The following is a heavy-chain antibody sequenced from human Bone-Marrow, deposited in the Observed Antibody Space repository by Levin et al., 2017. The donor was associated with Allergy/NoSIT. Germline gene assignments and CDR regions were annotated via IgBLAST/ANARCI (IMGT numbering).Heavy chain of an antibody. J-gene: IGHJ4*02. Sequence: GGSLRLSCAVSGLTFSDEAMSWVRQAPGKGPEWVSAISSSGATTYYAESVRGRFTISRDDSKGTLNLQMHSLRGEDTAVYYCVKVWARDKIDYWGQGTLVTVSS. CDR3: VKVWARDKIDY. D-gene: IGHD3-16*01. CDR1: GLTFSDEA. CDR2: ISSSGATT. V-gene: IGHV3-23*01.